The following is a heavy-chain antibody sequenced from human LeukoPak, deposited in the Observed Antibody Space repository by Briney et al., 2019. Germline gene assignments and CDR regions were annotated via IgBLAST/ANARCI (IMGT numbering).Heavy chain of an antibody. V-gene: IGHV4-39*01. Sequence: PSETLSLTCTVSGGSISSSSSYWGWIRQPPGKGLEWIGSIYYSGSTYYNPSLKSRVTISVDTSKNQFSLKLSSVTAADTAVYYCARKVAVAGFFDYWGQGTLVTVSS. CDR2: IYYSGST. CDR3: ARKVAVAGFFDY. CDR1: GGSISSSSSY. D-gene: IGHD6-19*01. J-gene: IGHJ4*02.